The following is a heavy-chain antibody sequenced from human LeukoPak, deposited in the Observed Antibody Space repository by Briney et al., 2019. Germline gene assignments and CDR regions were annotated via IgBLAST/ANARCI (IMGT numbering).Heavy chain of an antibody. J-gene: IGHJ4*02. V-gene: IGHV3-23*01. CDR2: ISGSGAST. CDR1: VFTFSTNS. CDR3: AKDVGKWESLHFFDY. D-gene: IGHD1-26*01. Sequence: PGGSLRLSCLTSVFTFSTNSMSWVRQAPGKGLEWISGISGSGASTYYADSVTGRFTISRDNSRNTLYLQMNSLRGDDTAVYYCAKDVGKWESLHFFDYWGQGTLVTVSS.